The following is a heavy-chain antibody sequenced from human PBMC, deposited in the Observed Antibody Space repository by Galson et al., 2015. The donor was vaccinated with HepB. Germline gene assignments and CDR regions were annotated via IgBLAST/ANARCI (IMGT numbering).Heavy chain of an antibody. CDR3: ARGVGWELLGVYFDY. J-gene: IGHJ4*02. CDR1: GFTVSSNY. D-gene: IGHD1-26*01. Sequence: SLRLSCAASGFTVSSNYMSWVRQAPGKGLEWVSVIYSGGSTYYADSVKGRFTISRDNSKNTLYLQMNSLRAEDMAVYYCARGVGWELLGVYFDYWGQGTLVTVSS. CDR2: IYSGGST. V-gene: IGHV3-53*01.